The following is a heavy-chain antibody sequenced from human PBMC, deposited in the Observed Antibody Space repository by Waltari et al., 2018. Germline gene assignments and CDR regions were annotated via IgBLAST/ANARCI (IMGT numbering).Heavy chain of an antibody. CDR3: AKGGLSSSWPKNWFDP. Sequence: EVQVLESGGGLVQPGGSLRLSCAASGFRFSSYAVSWCRQGPGKGLDGVSAMRGSAGNTYYADAVKGRFTLSRDNSNNTVYLQMNSLRADDTAVYYCAKGGLSSSWPKNWFDPWGQGTLVTVSS. CDR2: MRGSAGNT. D-gene: IGHD6-19*01. CDR1: GFRFSSYA. J-gene: IGHJ5*02. V-gene: IGHV3-23*01.